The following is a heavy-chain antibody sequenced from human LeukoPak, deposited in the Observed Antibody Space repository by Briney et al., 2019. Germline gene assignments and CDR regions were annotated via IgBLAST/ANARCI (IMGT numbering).Heavy chain of an antibody. CDR3: ARGVGIQRWSFFFDY. D-gene: IGHD5-18*01. CDR2: IYYSGIT. V-gene: IGHV4-59*01. J-gene: IGHJ4*02. Sequence: KTPETLSLTCTVSDVSLNSYYWSWIRQPPGKGLEWIGFIYYSGITDYNSSLKSRVTFSLDTAKSQISLQLNSVTAADAAIYYCARGVGIQRWSFFFDYWGQGILVSVSS. CDR1: DVSLNSYY.